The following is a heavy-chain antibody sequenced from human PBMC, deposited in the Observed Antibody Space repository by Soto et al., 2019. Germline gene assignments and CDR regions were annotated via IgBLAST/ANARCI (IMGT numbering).Heavy chain of an antibody. D-gene: IGHD3-3*02. CDR3: ARHSLALRKNNWFDP. Sequence: PSETLSLTCTVSADSIISSDFYWAWARQPPGKGLEWIGSIFYLRSSYYNPSLKSRVTMSVDTSKNQFSLRLRSVTAADTALYFCARHSLALRKNNWFDPWGQGIMVTVSS. J-gene: IGHJ5*02. V-gene: IGHV4-39*01. CDR2: IFYLRSS. CDR1: ADSIISSDFY.